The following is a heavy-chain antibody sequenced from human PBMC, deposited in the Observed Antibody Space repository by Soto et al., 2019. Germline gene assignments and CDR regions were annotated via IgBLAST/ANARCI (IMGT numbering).Heavy chain of an antibody. J-gene: IGHJ4*02. D-gene: IGHD1-26*01. CDR2: ISGYNGKT. CDR1: GYTFTTFD. CDR3: ARDTAGIVGATWVY. V-gene: IGHV1-18*01. Sequence: QVQLEQSGAEVKKPGASVKVSCKASGYTFTTFDISWVRQAPGQGLEWMGWISGYNGKTNYAQKFQGRVTMTTDTSTSTAYMEMRSLRSDDTAVYYCARDTAGIVGATWVYWGQGTLVTVSS.